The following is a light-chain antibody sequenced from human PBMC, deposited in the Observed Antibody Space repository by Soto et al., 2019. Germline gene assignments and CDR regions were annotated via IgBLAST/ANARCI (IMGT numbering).Light chain of an antibody. CDR1: QSVSSSY. Sequence: EILLTQSPGTLSLSPGERATLSCRASQSVSSSYLSWYQLKPGQAPRLLIYGASSRATGIPDRFSGGGSGTDFTLTISRLEPEDFAGYYCQQYGYSFRAFGQGTKV. CDR2: GAS. CDR3: QQYGYSFRA. V-gene: IGKV3-20*01. J-gene: IGKJ1*01.